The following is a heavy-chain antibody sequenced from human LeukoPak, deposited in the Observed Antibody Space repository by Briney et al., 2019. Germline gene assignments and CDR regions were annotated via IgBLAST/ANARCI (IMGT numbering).Heavy chain of an antibody. D-gene: IGHD6-19*01. CDR2: IYYSGNT. V-gene: IGHV4-39*01. CDR1: GGSTSSSNYY. CDR3: ARHSIAVTDDC. J-gene: IGHJ4*02. Sequence: SETLSLTCTVSGGSTSSSNYYWGWIRQPPGKGLEWIGSIYYSGNTYYNPSLKSRVSISVDTSRNQFSLRLSSVTAADAAIYYRARHSIAVTDDCWGQGTLVTISS.